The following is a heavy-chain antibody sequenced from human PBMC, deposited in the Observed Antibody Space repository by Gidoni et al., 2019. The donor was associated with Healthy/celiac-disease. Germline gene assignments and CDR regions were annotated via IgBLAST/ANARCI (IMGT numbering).Heavy chain of an antibody. CDR1: GFTFDDYA. J-gene: IGHJ4*02. V-gene: IGHV3-9*01. CDR3: AKDGYCSSTSCYLDY. D-gene: IGHD2-2*01. CDR2: ISWNSGSI. Sequence: EVQLVESGGGLVQPGRSLRLSCAASGFTFDDYAMHWVRQAPGQGLEWVSGISWNSGSIGYADSVKGRFTISRDNAKNSLYLQMNSLRAEDTALYYCAKDGYCSSTSCYLDYWGQGTLVTVSS.